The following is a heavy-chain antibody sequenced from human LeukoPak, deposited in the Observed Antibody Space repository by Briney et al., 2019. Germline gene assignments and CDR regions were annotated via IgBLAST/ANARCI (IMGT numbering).Heavy chain of an antibody. J-gene: IGHJ4*02. Sequence: PGGSLRLSCAASGFTFSSYAMSWVRQAPGKGLEWVSAISGSGGSTYYADSVKGRFTISRDNSKNTLYLQMNSLRAEDTAVYYCAKVELSGSHYYYPYYFDYWGQGTLVTVSS. CDR2: ISGSGGST. D-gene: IGHD1-26*01. V-gene: IGHV3-23*01. CDR3: AKVELSGSHYYYPYYFDY. CDR1: GFTFSSYA.